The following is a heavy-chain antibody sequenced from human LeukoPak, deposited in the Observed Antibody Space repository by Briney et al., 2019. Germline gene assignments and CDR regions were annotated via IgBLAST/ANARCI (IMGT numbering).Heavy chain of an antibody. CDR3: ARFGVAGTIYHFDY. CDR1: GFTFSSYW. CDR2: IKQDGSEK. J-gene: IGHJ4*02. D-gene: IGHD6-19*01. Sequence: GGSLRLSCAASGFTFSSYWMSWVRQAPGKGLEWVANIKQDGSEKYYVDSVKGRFTISRDNAKNSLYLQMNSLRAEDTAVYYCARFGVAGTIYHFDYWGQGTLVTVSS. V-gene: IGHV3-7*01.